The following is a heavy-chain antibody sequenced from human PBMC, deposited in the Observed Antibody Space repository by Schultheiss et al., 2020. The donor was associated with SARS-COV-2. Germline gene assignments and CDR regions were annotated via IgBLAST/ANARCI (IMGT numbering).Heavy chain of an antibody. CDR3: AREGPAAAGTPAVRGV. CDR2: IKSKTDGGTT. V-gene: IGHV3-15*01. J-gene: IGHJ4*02. D-gene: IGHD6-13*01. CDR1: GFTFSDHY. Sequence: GGSLRLSCAASGFTFSDHYMDWVRQAPGKGLEWVGRIKSKTDGGTTDYAAPVKGRFTISRDDSKNTLYLQMNSLRAEDTAVYYCAREGPAAAGTPAVRGVWGQGTLVTVSS.